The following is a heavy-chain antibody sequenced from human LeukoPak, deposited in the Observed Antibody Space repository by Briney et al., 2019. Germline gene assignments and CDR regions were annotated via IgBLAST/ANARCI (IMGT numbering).Heavy chain of an antibody. CDR3: ARDRYGAVTAYYFDY. J-gene: IGHJ4*02. V-gene: IGHV3-30*04. CDR2: ISYDGSNK. Sequence: GRSLRLSCAASGFTFSSYAMHWVRQAPGKGLEWVAVISYDGSNKYYADSVKGRFTISRDNSKNTLCLQMNSLRAEDTAVYYCARDRYGAVTAYYFDYWGQGTLVTVSS. D-gene: IGHD2-21*02. CDR1: GFTFSSYA.